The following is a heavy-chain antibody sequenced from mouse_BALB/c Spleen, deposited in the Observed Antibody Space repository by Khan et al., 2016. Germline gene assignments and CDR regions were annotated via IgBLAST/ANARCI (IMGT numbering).Heavy chain of an antibody. CDR1: GYSIASGYT. Sequence: EVELVESGPDLVKPSQSLSLTCTVTGYSIASGYTWHWIRQFPGNKLEWMAYIHYSGTTNYNPSLKSRISITRDTSQNQFFLQLKSVTIEDSATYDCVVPHIYFDSDVAWFTYWGQGTLVTVSA. V-gene: IGHV3-1*02. CDR2: IHYSGTT. CDR3: VVPHIYFDSDVAWFTY. J-gene: IGHJ3*01. D-gene: IGHD2-4*01.